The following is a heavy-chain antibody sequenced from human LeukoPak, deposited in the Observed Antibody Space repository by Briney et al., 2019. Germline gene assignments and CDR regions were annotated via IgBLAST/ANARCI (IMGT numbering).Heavy chain of an antibody. CDR2: ISYSGSS. CDR1: GGSVSSTIYY. V-gene: IGHV4-39*01. Sequence: SETLSLTCTVSGGSVSSTIYYWGWIRQPPGKGLEWIGYISYSGSSYYTPSLKSRVTMTIDTSKNQFSLKLNSVTAADTAVYYCARSHGGYWGQGTLVTVSS. CDR3: ARSHGGY. D-gene: IGHD3-10*01. J-gene: IGHJ4*02.